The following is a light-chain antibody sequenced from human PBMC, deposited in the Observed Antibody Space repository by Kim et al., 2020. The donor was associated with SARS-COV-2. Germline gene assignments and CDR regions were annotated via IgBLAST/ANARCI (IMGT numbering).Light chain of an antibody. J-gene: IGLJ2*01. CDR3: QVWDNTDDHVV. Sequence: SYELTQPPSVSVAPGKTARVTCGGNNIGTKSVHWYQQRPGQAPVLVIFYDDDRPSGIPERFSGSNSGNTATLTISRVEAGDEADYYCQVWDNTDDHVVFGGGTTLTVL. CDR1: NIGTKS. CDR2: YDD. V-gene: IGLV3-21*04.